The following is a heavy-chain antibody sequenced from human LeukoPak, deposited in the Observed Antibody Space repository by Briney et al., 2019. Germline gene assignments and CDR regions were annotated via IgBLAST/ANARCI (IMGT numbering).Heavy chain of an antibody. CDR1: GFTFGSFE. V-gene: IGHV3-48*03. CDR2: ISSSGSNK. J-gene: IGHJ3*02. Sequence: GGSLRLSCAASGFTFGSFEMNWGRQAPGKGLEWLSYISSSGSNKYYADSLKGRFTISRDNAKNSLYLQMNSLTAEDTADYYCARDLGDYVGYDAFDIWGQGTRVTVSS. D-gene: IGHD4-17*01. CDR3: ARDLGDYVGYDAFDI.